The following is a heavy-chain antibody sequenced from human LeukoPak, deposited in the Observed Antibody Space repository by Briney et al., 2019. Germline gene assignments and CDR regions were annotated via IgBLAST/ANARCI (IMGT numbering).Heavy chain of an antibody. Sequence: PGGSLRLSCAASGFTFSSYSMNWVRQAPGKGLEWVAYIRYDGSNKYYADSVKGRFTISRDISKNTLYLQMNSLRAEDTALYYCAKDLYRLGNYMDVWGKGTTVTISS. D-gene: IGHD3-16*02. CDR2: IRYDGSNK. CDR1: GFTFSSYS. CDR3: AKDLYRLGNYMDV. V-gene: IGHV3-30*02. J-gene: IGHJ6*03.